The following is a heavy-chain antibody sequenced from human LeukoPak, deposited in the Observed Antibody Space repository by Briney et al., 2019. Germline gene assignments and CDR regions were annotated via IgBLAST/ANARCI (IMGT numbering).Heavy chain of an antibody. CDR2: ISYDGSNK. CDR1: GFTFSSYG. J-gene: IGHJ4*02. CDR3: ALMVTGGVH. D-gene: IGHD2-8*01. Sequence: QPGGTLRLSCAASGFTFSSYGMSWVRQAPGKGLEWVAVISYDGSNKYYADSVKGRFTISRDNSKNTLYLQMNSLRAEDTAVYYCALMVTGGVHWGQGTLVTVSS. V-gene: IGHV3-30*03.